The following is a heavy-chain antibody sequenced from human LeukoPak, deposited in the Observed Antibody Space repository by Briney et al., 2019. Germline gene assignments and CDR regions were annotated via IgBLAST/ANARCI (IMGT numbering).Heavy chain of an antibody. Sequence: SETPSLTCTVSGGSVSSGNYYWSWIRQPPGTGLEWIGYIYYSGSTNYNPSLKSRVTISVDTSKNQFSLKLSSVTAADTAVYYCARVQFRFAFDIWGQGTMVTVSS. CDR3: ARVQFRFAFDI. CDR1: GGSVSSGNYY. V-gene: IGHV4-61*01. D-gene: IGHD1-1*01. CDR2: IYYSGST. J-gene: IGHJ3*02.